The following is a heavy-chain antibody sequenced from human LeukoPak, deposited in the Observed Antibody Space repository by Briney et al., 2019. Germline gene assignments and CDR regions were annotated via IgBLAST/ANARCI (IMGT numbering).Heavy chain of an antibody. CDR3: TRASYGSGVPRSY. CDR2: IKQDGSEK. J-gene: IGHJ4*02. Sequence: GGSLRLSCAASGFTFSSYWMSWVRQAPGKGLEWVANIKQDGSEKYYVDSVKGRFTISRDNAKNSLYLQMNSLKTEDTAVYYCTRASYGSGVPRSYWGQGTLVTVSS. CDR1: GFTFSSYW. D-gene: IGHD3-10*01. V-gene: IGHV3-7*03.